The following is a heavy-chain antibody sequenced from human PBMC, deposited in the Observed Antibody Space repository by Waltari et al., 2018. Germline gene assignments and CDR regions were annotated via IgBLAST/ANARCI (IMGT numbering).Heavy chain of an antibody. CDR2: IYPGDSDT. Sequence: EVQLVQSGAEVKKPGESLTISCKGSGYSFTSYWIGWVRQMPGKGLEWMGIIYPGDSDTRYSPSFQGQVTISADKSISTAYLQWSSLKASDTAMYYCARHGKGYCSGGSCYSSLGYWGQGTLVTVSS. CDR1: GYSFTSYW. CDR3: ARHGKGYCSGGSCYSSLGY. V-gene: IGHV5-51*01. D-gene: IGHD2-15*01. J-gene: IGHJ4*02.